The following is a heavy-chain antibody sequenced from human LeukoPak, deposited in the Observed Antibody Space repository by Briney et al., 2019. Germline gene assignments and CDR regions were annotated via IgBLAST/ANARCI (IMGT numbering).Heavy chain of an antibody. Sequence: SETLSLTCTVSGGSISSSSYYWGWIRQPPGKGLEWIGSIYHSGSTYYNPSLKSRVTISVDTSKNQFSLKLSSVTAADTAVYYCARVDSSSWETDYWGQGTLVTVSS. J-gene: IGHJ4*02. CDR3: ARVDSSSWETDY. V-gene: IGHV4-39*07. D-gene: IGHD6-13*01. CDR1: GGSISSSSYY. CDR2: IYHSGST.